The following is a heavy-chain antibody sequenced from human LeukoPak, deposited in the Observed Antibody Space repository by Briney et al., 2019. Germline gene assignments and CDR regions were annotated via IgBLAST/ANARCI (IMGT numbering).Heavy chain of an antibody. J-gene: IGHJ6*02. V-gene: IGHV4-39*07. Sequence: PSGTLSLTCSVSGGSISSSSFYWGWIRQPPGKGLEWIGSIYYSGSTYYNPSLKSRVTISLDTSKNQFSLKLSSVTAADTAVYYCARVSTFDYYGSGSYYLDVWGQGTTVTVSS. CDR1: GGSISSSSFY. CDR3: ARVSTFDYYGSGSYYLDV. CDR2: IYYSGST. D-gene: IGHD3-10*01.